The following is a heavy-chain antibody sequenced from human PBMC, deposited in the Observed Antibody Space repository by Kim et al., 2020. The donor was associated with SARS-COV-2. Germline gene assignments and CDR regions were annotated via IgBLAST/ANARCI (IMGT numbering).Heavy chain of an antibody. J-gene: IGHJ3*01. D-gene: IGHD4-17*01. CDR3: AKFDYGNYNAFDV. CDR2: IWYDGENK. CDR1: GFTFSTYG. Sequence: GGSLRLSCAASGFTFSTYGMHWVRQAPDKGLEWVAVIWYDGENKYYADSVKGRFTVSRDNSKNSLYLQMNSLRAEDTAVYYCAKFDYGNYNAFDVWGQGTMVTVSP. V-gene: IGHV3-33*06.